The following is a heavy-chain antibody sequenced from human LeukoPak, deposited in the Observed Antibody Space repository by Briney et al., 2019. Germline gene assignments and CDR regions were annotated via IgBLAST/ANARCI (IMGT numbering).Heavy chain of an antibody. Sequence: SETLSLTGTVSGGSITSYYWNWIRRPPGKGLKGCGYIYYSGSTNDNPSLESRVTISVDTSKKQFSLKLSSVTAADTAVYFCAKGNYFDPWGQGTLVTVSS. CDR3: AKGNYFDP. CDR1: GGSITSYY. J-gene: IGHJ5*02. CDR2: IYYSGST. V-gene: IGHV4-59*01.